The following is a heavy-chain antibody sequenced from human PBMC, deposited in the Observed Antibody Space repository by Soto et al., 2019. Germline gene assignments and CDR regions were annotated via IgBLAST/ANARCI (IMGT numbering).Heavy chain of an antibody. V-gene: IGHV4-59*01. CDR2: VYFSGST. D-gene: IGHD6-19*01. CDR1: GGSINGYY. CDR3: ARQEAVPGTPFDS. J-gene: IGHJ4*02. Sequence: QERLQESGPGLVKPSETLSLTCSVSGGSINGYYWNWIRQPPGKGLEWLGNVYFSGSTHYNPSLEARLTISVYTSKKQISLKVRSVTAADTAVYYCARQEAVPGTPFDSWGQGTLVSVSS.